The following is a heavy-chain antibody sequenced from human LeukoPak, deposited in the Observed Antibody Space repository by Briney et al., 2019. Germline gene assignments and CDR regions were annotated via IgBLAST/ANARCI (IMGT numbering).Heavy chain of an antibody. D-gene: IGHD1-1*01. J-gene: IGHJ6*02. CDR1: GSFSDYF. CDR3: TRNPYNWNDGPYYYYGMDV. Sequence: SETLSLTCAVYGSFSDYFWTWIRQPPGKGLEWIGEINHSGGTNHNPSLKSRVTMSVDTSKKQFSLRLRSVTAADTAVYYCTRNPYNWNDGPYYYYGMDVWGQGTTVTVSS. CDR2: INHSGGT. V-gene: IGHV4-34*01.